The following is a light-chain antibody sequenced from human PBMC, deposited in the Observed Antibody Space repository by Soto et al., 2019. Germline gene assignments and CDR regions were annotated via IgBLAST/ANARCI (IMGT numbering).Light chain of an antibody. CDR1: QSISRY. CDR3: QQYGSSPPT. V-gene: IGKV3-20*01. Sequence: EIVLTQSPGTLSLSPVERTTLSFSSSQSISRYLAWYQQKPGQGPRLLIYGASSRATGTPDRFSGSGSGTDFTLTINRLEPEDFALYYCQQYGSSPPTFGQGTKVDIK. CDR2: GAS. J-gene: IGKJ1*01.